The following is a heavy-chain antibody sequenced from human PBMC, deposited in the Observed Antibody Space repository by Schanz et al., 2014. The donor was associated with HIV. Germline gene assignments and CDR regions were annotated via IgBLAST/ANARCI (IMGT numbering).Heavy chain of an antibody. CDR3: AKDLSDDTSAYYRY. CDR2: ISWSGRNV. CDR1: GFTFDDYA. J-gene: IGHJ4*02. Sequence: EVQLVESGGGSVQPGRSLRLSCAVSGFTFDDYAMHWVRQTPGKGLEWVASISWSGRNVYYADYVKGRFTISRDNSKNTLYLQMHRLRAEDTALYYCAKDLSDDTSAYYRYWGQGTLVTVSS. V-gene: IGHV3-9*01. D-gene: IGHD3-22*01.